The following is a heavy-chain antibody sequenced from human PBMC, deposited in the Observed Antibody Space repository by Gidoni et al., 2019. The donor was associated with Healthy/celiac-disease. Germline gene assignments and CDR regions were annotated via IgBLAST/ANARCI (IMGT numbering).Heavy chain of an antibody. CDR1: GFPFSSYG. V-gene: IGHV3-30*18. Sequence: QVHLLVPGGGVVQPGRSLRFSCAAFGFPFSSYGMHWVRQAPGKGLEWVAGISYDGSNKYYADSVKGRFTISRDNSKNTLYLQMNSLRAEDKAVYYCAKGQWFGESGPMWFDPWGQGTLVTVSS. D-gene: IGHD3-10*01. CDR3: AKGQWFGESGPMWFDP. J-gene: IGHJ5*02. CDR2: ISYDGSNK.